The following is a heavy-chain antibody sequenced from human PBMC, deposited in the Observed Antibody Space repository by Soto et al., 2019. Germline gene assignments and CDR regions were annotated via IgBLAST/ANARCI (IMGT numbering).Heavy chain of an antibody. Sequence: RGSLRLSCAASGFTFSNAWMSWVRQAPGKGLEWVGRIKSKTDGGTTDYAAPVKGRFTISRDDSKNTLYLQMNSLKTEDTAVYYCTTAGVAVAGRYYYYGMDVWGQGTTVTVSS. V-gene: IGHV3-15*01. J-gene: IGHJ6*02. CDR2: IKSKTDGGTT. D-gene: IGHD6-19*01. CDR1: GFTFSNAW. CDR3: TTAGVAVAGRYYYYGMDV.